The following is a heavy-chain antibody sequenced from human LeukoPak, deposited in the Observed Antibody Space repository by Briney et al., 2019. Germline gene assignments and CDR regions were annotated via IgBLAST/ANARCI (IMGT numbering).Heavy chain of an antibody. CDR1: GGSISSSSYY. V-gene: IGHV4-39*07. Sequence: NPSETLSLTCTVSGGSISSSSYYWGWIRQPPGKGLEWIGSIYYSGSTYYNPSLKSRVTISVDTSKNQFSLKLSSVTAADTAVYYCARGGDSSGYNGPVDYWGQGTLVTVSS. D-gene: IGHD3-22*01. CDR2: IYYSGST. CDR3: ARGGDSSGYNGPVDY. J-gene: IGHJ4*02.